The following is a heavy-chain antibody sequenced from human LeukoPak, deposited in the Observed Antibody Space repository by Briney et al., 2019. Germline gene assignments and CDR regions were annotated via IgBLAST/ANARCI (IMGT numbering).Heavy chain of an antibody. CDR3: ATSPRDPYYYGSGSPTSFY. CDR2: ISGSGGST. CDR1: GFTFSSYA. V-gene: IGHV3-23*01. Sequence: AGSLRLSCAASGFTFSSYAMSWVRQAPGKGLDWVSAISGSGGSTYYADSVKGRSTISRDNSKNTLYLQMNSLRAEDTAVYYCATSPRDPYYYGSGSPTSFYWGQGNLVTVSS. D-gene: IGHD3-10*01. J-gene: IGHJ4*02.